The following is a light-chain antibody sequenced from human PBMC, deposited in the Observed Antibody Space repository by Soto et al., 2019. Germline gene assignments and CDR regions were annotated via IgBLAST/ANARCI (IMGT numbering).Light chain of an antibody. V-gene: IGKV1-12*01. Sequence: DIQMTQAPSFVSAFVGDRVTITCRASQVISSWLAWYQQKPGKAPKLLIYAASSLQSGVPSRFSGSEAGTDFTLTLSSLQPEDSATDYCQQASSFPLTFGGGTKVEIK. CDR2: AAS. J-gene: IGKJ4*01. CDR1: QVISSW. CDR3: QQASSFPLT.